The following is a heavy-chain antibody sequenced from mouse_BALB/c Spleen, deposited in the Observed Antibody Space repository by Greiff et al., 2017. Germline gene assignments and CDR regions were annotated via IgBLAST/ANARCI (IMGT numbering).Heavy chain of an antibody. V-gene: IGHV14-4*02. CDR2: IDPENGGT. CDR1: GFTFTDYY. Sequence: EVQLMESGAELVRSGASVKLSCTASGFTFTDYYMHWVKQRPEQGLEWIGWIDPENGGTEYAPKFQGKATMTADTSSNTAYLQLSSLTSEDPAVYYCDAGGNYGFAYWGQGTLVTVSA. CDR3: DAGGNYGFAY. J-gene: IGHJ3*01. D-gene: IGHD2-1*01.